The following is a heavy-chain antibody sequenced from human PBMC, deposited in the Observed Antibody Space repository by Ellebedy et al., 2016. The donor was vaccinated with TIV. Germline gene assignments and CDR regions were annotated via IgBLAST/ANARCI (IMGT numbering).Heavy chain of an antibody. V-gene: IGHV3-23*01. J-gene: IGHJ6*02. CDR1: GFTFSYYY. Sequence: GESLKISXAASGFTFSYYYMSGVRQAPGKGLEWVSAISGSGGSTYYADSVKGRFTISRDNSKNTLYLQMNSLRAEDTAVYYCAREDYDSSGYFYYYGMDVWGQGTTVTVSS. D-gene: IGHD3-22*01. CDR3: AREDYDSSGYFYYYGMDV. CDR2: ISGSGGST.